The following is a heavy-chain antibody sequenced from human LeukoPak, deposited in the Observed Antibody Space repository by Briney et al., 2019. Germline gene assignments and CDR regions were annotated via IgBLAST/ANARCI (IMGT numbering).Heavy chain of an antibody. CDR1: GGSISSYY. V-gene: IGHV4-4*07. CDR3: ARTLWFGEVYYFDY. CDR2: IYTSGST. D-gene: IGHD3-10*01. Sequence: SETLSLTCTVSGGSISSYYWSWIRQPAGKGLEWIGRIYTSGSTNYNPSLKSRVTISVDTSKNQFSLKLSSVTAADTAVYYCARTLWFGEVYYFDYWGQGTLVTVSS. J-gene: IGHJ4*02.